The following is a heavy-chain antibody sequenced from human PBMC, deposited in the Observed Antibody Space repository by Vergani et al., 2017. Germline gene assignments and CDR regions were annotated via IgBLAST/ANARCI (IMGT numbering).Heavy chain of an antibody. J-gene: IGHJ3*02. CDR3: ARVGTWAFDI. CDR2: ISVSGTSI. CDR1: VFTFSSYA. V-gene: IGHV3-48*04. Sequence: EVQLLESGGGLVQPGGSLRLSCAASVFTFSSYAMSWVRQAPGKGLECVSYISVSGTSIHYADSVKGRFTISRDNAKSSLSLQMHSLTAEDTAVYFCARVGTWAFDIWGQGTVVTVSS. D-gene: IGHD1-14*01.